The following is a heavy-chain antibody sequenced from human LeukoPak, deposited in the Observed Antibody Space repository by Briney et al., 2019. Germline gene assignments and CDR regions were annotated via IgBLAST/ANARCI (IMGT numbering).Heavy chain of an antibody. V-gene: IGHV1-2*02. CDR2: INPNSGGT. CDR3: AKDPSRVLRFLEWLSHYFDY. CDR1: GYTFTGYY. Sequence: ASVKVSCKASGYTFTGYYMHWVRQAPGQGLEWMGWINPNSGGTNYAQKFQGRVTMTRDTSISTAYMELSRLSSDDTPVYYFAKDPSRVLRFLEWLSHYFDYWGQGTLVTVSS. D-gene: IGHD3-3*01. J-gene: IGHJ4*02.